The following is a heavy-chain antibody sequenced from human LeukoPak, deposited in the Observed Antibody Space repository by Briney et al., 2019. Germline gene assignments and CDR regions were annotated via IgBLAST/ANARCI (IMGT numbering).Heavy chain of an antibody. J-gene: IGHJ4*02. D-gene: IGHD5-12*01. CDR1: GFTFSSYG. CDR2: ISYDGSDK. CDR3: AKDLATKYSLDY. V-gene: IGHV3-30*18. Sequence: GGSLRLSCGPSGFTFSSYGIHWVRQAPGKELEWVALISYDGSDKFFADSVRGRFTISRDNSKNTLYLQMNSLRVEDTAVYYCAKDLATKYSLDYWGQEILVTVSS.